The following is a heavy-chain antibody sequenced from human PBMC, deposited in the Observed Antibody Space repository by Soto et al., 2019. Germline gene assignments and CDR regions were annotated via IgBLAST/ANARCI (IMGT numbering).Heavy chain of an antibody. CDR1: GFTFNSYA. CDR2: VGVSGDT. Sequence: EVQLLESGGGLVQPGGSLRLSCAASGFTFNSYAMSRVRQAPGKGLEWVSSVGVSGDTYYADSVEGRFTISRDNSENTVNLQMNSLRAEDTAVYYCGKNYYFDNWGQGTLVTVST. V-gene: IGHV3-23*01. J-gene: IGHJ4*02. CDR3: GKNYYFDN.